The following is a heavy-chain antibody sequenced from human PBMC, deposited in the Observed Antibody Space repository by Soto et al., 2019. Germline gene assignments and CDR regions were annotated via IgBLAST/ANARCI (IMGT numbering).Heavy chain of an antibody. CDR2: ISYSGST. J-gene: IGHJ6*02. V-gene: IGHV4-39*01. Sequence: SETLSLTCTVSGGSISSDSYYWGWIRQSPEKGLEWIASISYSGSTYYNPTLKSRLIISVDTSKSQFSLKLSSVTAADTAVYYCARQARYYYGSGAYGMDVWGQGTTVTVSS. D-gene: IGHD3-10*01. CDR3: ARQARYYYGSGAYGMDV. CDR1: GGSISSDSYY.